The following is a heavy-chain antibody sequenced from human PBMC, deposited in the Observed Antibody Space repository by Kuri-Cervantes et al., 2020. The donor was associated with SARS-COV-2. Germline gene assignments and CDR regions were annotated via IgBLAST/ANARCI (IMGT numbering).Heavy chain of an antibody. J-gene: IGHJ4*02. CDR3: VRDGDHWNFDY. V-gene: IGHV3-74*01. D-gene: IGHD1-1*01. Sequence: GESLKISCAASGFTFSGHWIHWVRQAPGKGLEWVSAISGSGGSTYYADSVKGRFTLSRDNAKNMLLLQMNSLRAEDTAVYYCVRDGDHWNFDYWGQGTLVTVSS. CDR1: GFTFSGHW. CDR2: ISGSGGST.